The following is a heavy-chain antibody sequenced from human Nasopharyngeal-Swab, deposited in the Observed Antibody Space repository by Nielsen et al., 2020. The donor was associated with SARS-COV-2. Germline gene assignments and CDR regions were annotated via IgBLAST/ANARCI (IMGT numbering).Heavy chain of an antibody. D-gene: IGHD4-23*01. CDR2: IYPGDPDT. V-gene: IGHV5-51*01. J-gene: IGHJ3*02. Sequence: KVSCKGSGYSFTSYWIGWVRQMPGKGLEWMGIIYPGDPDTRYSPSFQGQVTISADKSISTAYLQRSSLKASDTAMYYCAGFTVVTPDDAFDIWGQGTMVTVSS. CDR1: GYSFTSYW. CDR3: AGFTVVTPDDAFDI.